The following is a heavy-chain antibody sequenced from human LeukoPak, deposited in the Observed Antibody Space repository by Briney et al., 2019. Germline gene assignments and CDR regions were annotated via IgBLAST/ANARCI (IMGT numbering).Heavy chain of an antibody. Sequence: GGSLRLSCAASGFTFSSYWMHWVRQAPGKGLVWVSRISSDGSSTNYADSVKGRFTISRDNAKNTLYLQMNSLRAEHTAVYYCARIGYSYGPDYWGPGTLVSVSS. CDR3: ARIGYSYGPDY. J-gene: IGHJ4*02. CDR1: GFTFSSYW. V-gene: IGHV3-74*01. CDR2: ISSDGSST. D-gene: IGHD5-18*01.